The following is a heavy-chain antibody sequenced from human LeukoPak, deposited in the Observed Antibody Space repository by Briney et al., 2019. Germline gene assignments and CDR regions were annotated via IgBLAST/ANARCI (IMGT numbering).Heavy chain of an antibody. Sequence: SETLSLTCTVPGGSISSYYWSWIRQPPGKGLEWIGYIYYSGSTNYNPSLKSRVTISVDTSKNQFSLKLSSVTAADTAVYYCARGKNWGYFDYWGQGTLVTVSS. CDR1: GGSISSYY. V-gene: IGHV4-59*01. J-gene: IGHJ4*02. CDR2: IYYSGST. CDR3: ARGKNWGYFDY. D-gene: IGHD7-27*01.